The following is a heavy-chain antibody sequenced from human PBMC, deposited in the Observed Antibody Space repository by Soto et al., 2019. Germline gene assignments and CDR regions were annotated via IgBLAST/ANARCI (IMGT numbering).Heavy chain of an antibody. J-gene: IGHJ4*02. Sequence: PSETLSLTCAVSGGSINSGGYSWSWIRQPPGKGLEWVGYLYHGGATYSNPSLKSRVSISVDWSKNQFSLKLNSVTAADTAVYYCARAFTAMDLFDYWGPGILVTVSS. CDR1: GGSINSGGYS. CDR2: LYHGGAT. CDR3: ARAFTAMDLFDY. V-gene: IGHV4-30-2*01. D-gene: IGHD2-2*03.